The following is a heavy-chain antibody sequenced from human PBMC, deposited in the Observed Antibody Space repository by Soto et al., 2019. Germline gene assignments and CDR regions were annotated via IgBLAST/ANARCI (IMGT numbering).Heavy chain of an antibody. V-gene: IGHV3-30*18. D-gene: IGHD4-17*01. CDR2: ISYDGNNK. CDR1: GFTFSTFG. J-gene: IGHJ6*02. CDR3: AKDLQAYGDYDYYCYGLDV. Sequence: QQVESGGGVVPPGASLRLSCAASGFTFSTFGMHWVRQTPGKGLEWVAVISYDGNNKVYADSVKGRFTISRDNFKNTVDLVMNNLKVDDTAVYYCAKDLQAYGDYDYYCYGLDVWGQGATVSVSS.